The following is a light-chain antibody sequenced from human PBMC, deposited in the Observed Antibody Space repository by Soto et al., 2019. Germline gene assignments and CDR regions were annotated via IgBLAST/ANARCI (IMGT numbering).Light chain of an antibody. V-gene: IGKV3D-20*02. CDR2: AAS. CDR3: QQRSNWPPIT. Sequence: EIVLTQSPGTLSLSPGARATLSCRARQSVSSSYLAWYQQKPGQALRLLIYAASNRATGIPARFSGSGSGTDFTLTISSLEPEDFAVYYCQQRSNWPPITFGQGTRLEIK. CDR1: QSVSSSY. J-gene: IGKJ5*01.